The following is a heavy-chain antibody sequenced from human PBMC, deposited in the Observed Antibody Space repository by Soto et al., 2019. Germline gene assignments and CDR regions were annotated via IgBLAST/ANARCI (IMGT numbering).Heavy chain of an antibody. J-gene: IGHJ4*02. CDR1: GFTFSSYA. D-gene: IGHD6-19*01. CDR3: AKDGFSSGWSPSYFDY. V-gene: IGHV3-23*01. CDR2: MSGTGGST. Sequence: EVQLLESGGGLVQPGRSLRLSCAASGFTFSSYAMHWVRQAPGKGLEWVSAMSGTGGSTYYADSVKGRFTISRDNSKNTLYLQMNSLRVEDTAGFSCAKDGFSSGWSPSYFDYWGQGTLVTVSS.